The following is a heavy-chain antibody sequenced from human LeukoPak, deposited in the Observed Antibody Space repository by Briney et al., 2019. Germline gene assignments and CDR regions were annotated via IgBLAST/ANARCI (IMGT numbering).Heavy chain of an antibody. D-gene: IGHD3-10*01. CDR1: GFTFSNYA. V-gene: IGHV3-23*01. CDR3: AKVLSTNYGSATFFDCFDP. J-gene: IGHJ5*02. Sequence: GGSLRLSCAASGFTFSNYAMNWVRQAPGKGLEWVSGISGSGGSAYYADCVKGRFTISRDNSKNTLYLQMNSLRAEDTAVYYCAKVLSTNYGSATFFDCFDPWGQGTLVTVS. CDR2: ISGSGGSA.